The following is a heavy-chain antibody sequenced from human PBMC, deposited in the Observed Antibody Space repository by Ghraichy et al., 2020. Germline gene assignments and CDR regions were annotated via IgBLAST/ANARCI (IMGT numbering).Heavy chain of an antibody. J-gene: IGHJ4*02. CDR1: GGSISSYY. V-gene: IGHV4-59*01. CDR2: IYYSGST. Sequence: SETLSLTCTVSGGSISSYYWSWIRQPPGKGLEWIGYIYYSGSTNYNPSLKSRVTISVDTSKNQFSLKLSSVTAADTAVYYCARSRIAAAGIFDYWGQGTLVTVSS. D-gene: IGHD6-13*01. CDR3: ARSRIAAAGIFDY.